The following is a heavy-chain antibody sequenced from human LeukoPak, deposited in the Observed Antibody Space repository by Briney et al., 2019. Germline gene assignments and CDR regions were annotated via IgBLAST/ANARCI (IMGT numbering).Heavy chain of an antibody. Sequence: QTGGSLRLSCAASGFTFSAYWMHWVRHSPGKGLVWVSRINSDGSSTDYADSVKGRFTISRDIAKSTLYLQMNSLRAEDTAVYYCARVATTSSKWSLDYWGQGTLVTVSS. CDR3: ARVATTSSKWSLDY. J-gene: IGHJ4*02. CDR2: INSDGSST. D-gene: IGHD2-2*01. V-gene: IGHV3-74*01. CDR1: GFTFSAYW.